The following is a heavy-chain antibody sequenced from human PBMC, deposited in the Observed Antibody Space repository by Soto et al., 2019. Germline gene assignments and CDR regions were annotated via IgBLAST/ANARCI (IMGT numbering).Heavy chain of an antibody. CDR1: GGTFSSYA. J-gene: IGHJ5*02. D-gene: IGHD3-22*01. CDR2: IIPIFGTA. Sequence: SVKVSCKASGGTFSSYAISWVRQAPGQGLEWMGGIIPIFGTANYAQKFQGRVTITADKSTSTAYMELSSLRSEDTAVCYCAENRLGITRMLVVIRGEIRVDPWGQGTLVTVSS. CDR3: AENRLGITRMLVVIRGEIRVDP. V-gene: IGHV1-69*06.